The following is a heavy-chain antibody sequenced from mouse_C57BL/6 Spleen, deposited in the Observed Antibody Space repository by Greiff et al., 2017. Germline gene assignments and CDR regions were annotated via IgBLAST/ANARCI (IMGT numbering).Heavy chain of an antibody. V-gene: IGHV1-50*01. D-gene: IGHD2-1*01. J-gene: IGHJ2*01. Sequence: VQLQQPGAELVKPGASVKLSCKASGYTFTSYWMQWVKQRPGQGLEWIGEIDPSDSYNNYNQKFKGKATLTVDTSSSTAYMQLSSLTSEDSAVYYCARPPLYGTYYFDYWGQGTTLTVSS. CDR3: ARPPLYGTYYFDY. CDR1: GYTFTSYW. CDR2: IDPSDSYN.